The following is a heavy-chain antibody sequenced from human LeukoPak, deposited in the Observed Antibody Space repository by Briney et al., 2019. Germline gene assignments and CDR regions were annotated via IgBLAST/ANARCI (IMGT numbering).Heavy chain of an antibody. V-gene: IGHV3-7*01. D-gene: IGHD6-19*01. CDR3: VKDRHYSSSIMGI. J-gene: IGHJ4*02. CDR1: GFTFSSYW. CDR2: IKQDGSEK. Sequence: GGSLRLSCAASGFTFSSYWMSWVRQAPGKGLEWVANIKQDGSEKYYADSVKGRVTISRDNSKNTLYLQMNSLRAEDTAMYYCVKDRHYSSSIMGIWGQGTLVTVSS.